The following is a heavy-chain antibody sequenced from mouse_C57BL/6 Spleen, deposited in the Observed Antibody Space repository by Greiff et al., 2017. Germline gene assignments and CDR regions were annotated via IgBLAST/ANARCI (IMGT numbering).Heavy chain of an antibody. D-gene: IGHD1-1*01. CDR3: ARSTYYGSSWYFDV. V-gene: IGHV1-76*01. Sequence: QVQLQQSGAELVRPGASVKLSCKASGYTFTDYYINWVKQRPGQGLEWIARIYPGSGNTYYNEKFKGKATLTAEKSSSTAYMQLSSLTSEDSAVYFCARSTYYGSSWYFDVWGTGTTVTVSS. J-gene: IGHJ1*03. CDR2: IYPGSGNT. CDR1: GYTFTDYY.